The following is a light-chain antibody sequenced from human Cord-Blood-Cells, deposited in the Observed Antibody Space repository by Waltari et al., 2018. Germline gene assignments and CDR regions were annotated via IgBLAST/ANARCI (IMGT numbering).Light chain of an antibody. CDR3: QQYNNWPPYT. CDR2: GAS. CDR1: KSVSSK. J-gene: IGKJ2*01. Sequence: EIVLTPSPATLSVSPGERATLSSRARKSVSSKLAWYQQKPGQAPSLLIYGASTRATGSPARFRGSGSGTELTLTISSLQSEDFAGYYVQQYNNWPPYTFGQGTKLEIK. V-gene: IGKV3-15*01.